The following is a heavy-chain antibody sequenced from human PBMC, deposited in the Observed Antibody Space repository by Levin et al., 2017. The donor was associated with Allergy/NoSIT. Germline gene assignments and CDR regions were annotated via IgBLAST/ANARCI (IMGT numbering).Heavy chain of an antibody. V-gene: IGHV3-15*01. Sequence: SGGSLRLSCAASGFTFSNAWMSWVRQAPGKGLEWVGRIKSKTDGGTTDYAAPVKGRFTISRDDSKNTLYLQMNSLKTEDTAVYYCTTDSKGIKSYGDYWFISDPPDADVPKIDYWGQGTLVTVSS. CDR2: IKSKTDGGTT. J-gene: IGHJ4*02. D-gene: IGHD4-17*01. CDR1: GFTFSNAW. CDR3: TTDSKGIKSYGDYWFISDPPDADVPKIDY.